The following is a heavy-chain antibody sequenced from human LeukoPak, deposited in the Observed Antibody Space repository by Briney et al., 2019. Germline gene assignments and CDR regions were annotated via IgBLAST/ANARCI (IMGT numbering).Heavy chain of an antibody. J-gene: IGHJ4*02. Sequence: MTSETLSLTCTVSGASIISDTYYWGWIRQPPGKGLEWIGSIYYSGSTYYSPSLKSRVTMSVDTSTNQFSLKLISVTAADTALYECARNFYASSGYYLDDFYFDFWGQGTLVTVSS. D-gene: IGHD3-22*01. CDR3: ARNFYASSGYYLDDFYFDF. V-gene: IGHV4-39*07. CDR1: GASIISDTYY. CDR2: IYYSGST.